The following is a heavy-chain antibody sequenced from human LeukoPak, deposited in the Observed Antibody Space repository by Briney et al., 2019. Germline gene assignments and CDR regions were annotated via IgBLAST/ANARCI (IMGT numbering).Heavy chain of an antibody. CDR2: ISWNSGSI. J-gene: IGHJ6*03. CDR1: GFTFDDYA. V-gene: IGHV3-9*01. D-gene: IGHD3-10*01. CDR3: AKNAGPLGFGDYYYMDV. Sequence: GGSLRLSCAASGFTFDDYAMHWVRQAPGKGLEWVSGISWNSGSIGYADSVKGRFTISRDNAKNSLNLQMNSLRAEDTAVYYCAKNAGPLGFGDYYYMDVWGKGITVTVSS.